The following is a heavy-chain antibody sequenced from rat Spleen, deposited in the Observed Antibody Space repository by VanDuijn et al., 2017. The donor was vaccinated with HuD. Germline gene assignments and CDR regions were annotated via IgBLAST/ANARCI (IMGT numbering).Heavy chain of an antibody. CDR1: GFSLTNFH. CDR2: IWAGGST. Sequence: QVQLKESGPGLVQPSQTLSLTCTVSGFSLTNFHVTWVRQPPGKGLEWVGVIWAGGSTAYNSLLKSRLSISRDTSKSQVFLNMSSLQTEDTATYYCVRDGAFDYWGQGVMVTVSS. J-gene: IGHJ2*01. CDR3: VRDGAFDY. V-gene: IGHV2-43*01.